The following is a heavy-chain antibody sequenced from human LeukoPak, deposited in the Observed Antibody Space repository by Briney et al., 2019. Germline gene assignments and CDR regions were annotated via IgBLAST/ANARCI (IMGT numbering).Heavy chain of an antibody. CDR2: IRYDGSHQ. D-gene: IGHD3-10*01. V-gene: IGHV3-30*02. J-gene: IGHJ4*02. Sequence: PGGSLRLSCAASGFTFSSFAMHWVRQPSGKGLEWVAFIRYDGSHQYYADSVKGRFTISRDNSKNTLFLEMSSLRPEDTAIYYCARDGDTAIRGVNFDYWGRGTLVTVSS. CDR1: GFTFSSFA. CDR3: ARDGDTAIRGVNFDY.